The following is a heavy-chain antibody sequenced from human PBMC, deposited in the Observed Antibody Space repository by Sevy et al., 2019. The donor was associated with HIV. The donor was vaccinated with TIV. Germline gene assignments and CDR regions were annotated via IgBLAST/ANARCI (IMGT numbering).Heavy chain of an antibody. CDR1: GGSISSGNYL. V-gene: IGHV4-39*01. Sequence: KQSQSLSLTCTVSGGSISSGNYLWSWIRQTPGKGLEWIGTVHYSGRTYYNPSLKSRVTISEDTSKNQFSLNLNSVTAADTAVYFCARNFDYWGQGTLVTVSS. CDR2: VHYSGRT. J-gene: IGHJ4*02. CDR3: ARNFDY.